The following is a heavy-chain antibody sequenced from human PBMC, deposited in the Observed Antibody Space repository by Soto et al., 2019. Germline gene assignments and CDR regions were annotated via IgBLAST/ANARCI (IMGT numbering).Heavy chain of an antibody. V-gene: IGHV4-31*03. J-gene: IGHJ4*02. CDR1: GGSINNGSYY. CDR2: IHSSGST. Sequence: QVRLQESGPGLVKPSQTLSLTCTVSGGSINNGSYYWSWIRQHPGKGLEWIGYIHSSGSTNYNPSLMSRLTISEDTSKNQFSLKVNSVTAADTAVYYCAREDRNYHDRSGYYVWGQGTQVTVSS. D-gene: IGHD3-22*01. CDR3: AREDRNYHDRSGYYV.